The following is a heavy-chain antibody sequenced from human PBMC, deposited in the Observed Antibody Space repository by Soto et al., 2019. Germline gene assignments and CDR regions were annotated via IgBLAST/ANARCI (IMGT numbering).Heavy chain of an antibody. V-gene: IGHV4-34*01. CDR1: GGSFSGYY. CDR2: INHSGST. Sequence: QVQLQQWGAGLLKPSETLSLTCAVYGGSFSGYYWSWIRQPPGKGLEWIGEINHSGSTNYNPSLKRRVTVSVDTSKSEFALKLSSVTAADTGVYYCARGWFGEFDWGQGTLVTVSS. CDR3: ARGWFGEFD. D-gene: IGHD3-10*01. J-gene: IGHJ4*02.